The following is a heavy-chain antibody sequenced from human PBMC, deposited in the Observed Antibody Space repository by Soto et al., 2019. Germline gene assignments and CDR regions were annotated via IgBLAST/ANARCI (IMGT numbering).Heavy chain of an antibody. J-gene: IGHJ2*01. Sequence: QVQLVQSGAEVKKPGSSVKVSCKASGGSFSSPTISWVRQAPGQGLEWMGWVSPIFGTTNYAQKFHGRFTITADASSGTAYMELSSLKSEDTAVYYCAGGGSSGGWYFDLWGRGTLVTVSS. CDR2: VSPIFGTT. D-gene: IGHD1-26*01. CDR3: AGGGSSGGWYFDL. V-gene: IGHV1-69*01. CDR1: GGSFSSPT.